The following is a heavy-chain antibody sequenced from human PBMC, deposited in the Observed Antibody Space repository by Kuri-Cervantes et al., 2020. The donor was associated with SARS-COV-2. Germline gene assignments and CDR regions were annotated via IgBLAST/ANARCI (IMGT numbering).Heavy chain of an antibody. V-gene: IGHV3-21*01. CDR3: ARGGPTILSSFDS. J-gene: IGHJ4*02. D-gene: IGHD1-1*01. Sequence: GGSLRLSCAASGFTFSSYSMNWVRQAPGKGLEWVSSISSSSSYIYYADSVKGRFTISRDNAKNSLYLQMSSLGPEDTAVYYCARGGPTILSSFDSWGPGTLVTVSS. CDR2: ISSSSSYI. CDR1: GFTFSSYS.